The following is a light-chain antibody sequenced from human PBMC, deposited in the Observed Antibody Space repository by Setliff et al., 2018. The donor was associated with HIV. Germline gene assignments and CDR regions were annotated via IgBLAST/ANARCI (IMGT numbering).Light chain of an antibody. CDR2: GNS. V-gene: IGLV1-40*01. J-gene: IGLJ1*01. CDR3: QSYDSTLSGFYV. Sequence: SVLTQPPSVSGAPGQRVTISCTGSSSNIGPGYDVHWYQQVPGTAPKLLIYGNSNRPSGVPERFSASKSGTSASLTITGLQAEDEGDYYRQSYDSTLSGFYVFGTGTRSPS. CDR1: SSNIGPGYD.